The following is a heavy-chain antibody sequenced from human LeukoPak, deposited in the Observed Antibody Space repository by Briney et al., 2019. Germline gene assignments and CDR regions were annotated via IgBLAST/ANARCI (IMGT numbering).Heavy chain of an antibody. J-gene: IGHJ4*02. V-gene: IGHV3-30*04. D-gene: IGHD1-26*01. CDR3: ASSGSYRFDY. CDR1: GFTFGTYA. CDR2: ISYDGSNK. Sequence: GGSLRLSCAASGFTFGTYAMHWVRQAPGKGLEWVTVISYDGSNKCYADSVKGRFTISRDNAKNSLYLQMNSLRDEDTAVYYCASSGSYRFDYWGQGTLVTVSS.